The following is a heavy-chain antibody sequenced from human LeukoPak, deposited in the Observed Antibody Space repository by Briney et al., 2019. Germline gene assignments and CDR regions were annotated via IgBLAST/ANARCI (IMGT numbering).Heavy chain of an antibody. CDR2: TSGTTTTV. V-gene: IGHV3-48*03. CDR3: ARGASGSIDY. J-gene: IGHJ4*02. D-gene: IGHD1-1*01. Sequence: PGGSLRLSCAASGFTFSSCEMYWVRQAPGRGLEWVSFTSGTTTTVHYADSVRGRFTISRDNAKNSLYLQMNSQRAEDTAIYYCARGASGSIDYWGQGTLVTVSS. CDR1: GFTFSSCE.